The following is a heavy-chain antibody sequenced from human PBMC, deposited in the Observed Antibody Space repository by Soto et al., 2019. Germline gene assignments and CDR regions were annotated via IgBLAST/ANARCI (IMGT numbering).Heavy chain of an antibody. CDR2: ISSRSSYI. Sequence: EVQLVESGGGLVKPGGSLRLSCAASGFTFSIYSMNWVRQAPGKGLEWVSSISSRSSYIYYADSVQGRFTISKDNAKNSLYMQRNSLGAEDTAVYYWARGDVGDYYGRDVWGQGTTVAVCS. J-gene: IGHJ6*02. CDR1: GFTFSIYS. D-gene: IGHD3-16*01. CDR3: ARGDVGDYYGRDV. V-gene: IGHV3-21*01.